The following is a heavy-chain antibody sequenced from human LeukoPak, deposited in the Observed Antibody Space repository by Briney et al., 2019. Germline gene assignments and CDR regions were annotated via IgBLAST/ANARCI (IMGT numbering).Heavy chain of an antibody. CDR3: ARASYYDPPRAYYYYMDV. CDR1: GGSISSYY. J-gene: IGHJ6*03. D-gene: IGHD3-3*01. Sequence: PSETLSLTCTVSGGSISSYYWSWIRQPPGRGLEWIGYIFISGSTNYNPSLKSRVTISVDTSKNQLSLKLSSVTAADTAVYYCARASYYDPPRAYYYYMDVWGKGTTVTVSS. V-gene: IGHV4-4*09. CDR2: IFISGST.